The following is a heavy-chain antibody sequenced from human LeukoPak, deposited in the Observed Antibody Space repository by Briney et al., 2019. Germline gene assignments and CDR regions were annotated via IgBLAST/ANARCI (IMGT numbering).Heavy chain of an antibody. CDR2: INYSGST. CDR1: GGSFSGYY. J-gene: IGHJ4*02. V-gene: IGHV4-34*01. CDR3: ALATAGTSDY. Sequence: PSETLSLTCAVYGGSFSGYYWSWIRQPPGKGLEWIGEINYSGSTNYNPSLKSRVTISVDTSKNQFSLKLSSVTAADTAVYYCALATAGTSDYWGQGTLVTVSS. D-gene: IGHD6-13*01.